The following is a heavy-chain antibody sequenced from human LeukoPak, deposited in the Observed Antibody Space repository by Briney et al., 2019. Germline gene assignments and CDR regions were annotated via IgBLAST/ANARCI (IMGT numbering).Heavy chain of an antibody. CDR3: ARTAVTPGSSDAFDI. J-gene: IGHJ3*02. D-gene: IGHD4-17*01. V-gene: IGHV3-30*02. Sequence: GGSLRLSCAASGFTFSSYGMHWVRQAPGKGLEWVAFIRYDGSNKYYADSVKGRFTISRDNSQNTLYLQLNSLRAEDTAVYYCARTAVTPGSSDAFDIWGQGTMVTVSS. CDR2: IRYDGSNK. CDR1: GFTFSSYG.